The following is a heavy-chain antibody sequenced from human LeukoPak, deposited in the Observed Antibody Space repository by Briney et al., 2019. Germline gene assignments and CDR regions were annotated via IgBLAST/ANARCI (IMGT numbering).Heavy chain of an antibody. CDR1: GGSFSGYY. CDR2: IDHSGST. D-gene: IGHD2-15*01. J-gene: IGHJ4*02. CDR3: ARVQSKGGDCSGGSCPFDY. V-gene: IGHV4-34*01. Sequence: SETLSLTCAVYGGSFSGYYWSWIRQPPGKGLEWTGSIDHSGSTYYNPSLKSRITISVDTSKNQFSLKLSSVTAADTAVYYCARVQSKGGDCSGGSCPFDYWGQGTLVTVSS.